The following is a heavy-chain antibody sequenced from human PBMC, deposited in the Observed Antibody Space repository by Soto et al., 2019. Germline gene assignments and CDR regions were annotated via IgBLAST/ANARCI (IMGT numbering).Heavy chain of an antibody. CDR1: GYTFTGYY. CDR2: INPNSGGT. CDR3: ASAYCCGGSCYSYFWFDP. D-gene: IGHD2-15*01. V-gene: IGHV1-2*04. J-gene: IGHJ5*02. Sequence: QVQLVQSGAEVKKPGASVKVSCKASGYTFTGYYMTGVRQAPGQGHEWRGWINPNSGGTNYAQKFQGWVTMTRDTSISTAYMELCRLRSDDTAVYYCASAYCCGGSCYSYFWFDPWGQGPLVTVSS.